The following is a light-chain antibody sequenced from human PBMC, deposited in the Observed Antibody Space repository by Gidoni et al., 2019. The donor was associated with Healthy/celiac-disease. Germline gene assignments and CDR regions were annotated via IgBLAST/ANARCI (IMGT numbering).Light chain of an antibody. V-gene: IGKV3-20*01. CDR2: GAS. CDR3: QQYGSSPQT. J-gene: IGKJ2*01. Sequence: EIVLTQSPGTLSLSPGERATLSCRASQSVSSSYLAWYQQKPGQAPRLLIYGASSRATGIPDRFSGSGSVTDFTLTISRLEPEDFAVYYCQQYGSSPQTFGQVTKLEIK. CDR1: QSVSSSY.